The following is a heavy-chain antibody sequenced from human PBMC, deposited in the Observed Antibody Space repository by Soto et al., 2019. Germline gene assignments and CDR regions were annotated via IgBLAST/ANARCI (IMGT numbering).Heavy chain of an antibody. D-gene: IGHD3-10*01. J-gene: IGHJ3*02. Sequence: ASVKVSCKASGGTFSSYAMSWVRQAPGQGLEWMGGIIPIFGTANYAQKFQGRVTITADKSTSTAYMELSSLRSEDTAVYYCARDLPYYYGSGSYYLDAFDMWGQGTMMTV. CDR3: ARDLPYYYGSGSYYLDAFDM. V-gene: IGHV1-69*06. CDR2: IIPIFGTA. CDR1: GGTFSSYA.